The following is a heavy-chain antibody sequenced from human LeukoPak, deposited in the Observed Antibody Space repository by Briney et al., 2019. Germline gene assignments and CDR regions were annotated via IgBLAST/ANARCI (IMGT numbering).Heavy chain of an antibody. J-gene: IGHJ4*02. CDR1: GFTFSSYA. V-gene: IGHV3-23*01. D-gene: IGHD3-3*01. CDR3: AKDIPLFGVVTIDY. CDR2: ISGSGGST. Sequence: GGSLRLSCAASGFTFSSYAMSWVRQAPGKGLEWVSAISGSGGSTYYANSVKGRFTISRDNSKNTLYLQMNSLRAEDTAVYYCAKDIPLFGVVTIDYWGQGTLVTVSS.